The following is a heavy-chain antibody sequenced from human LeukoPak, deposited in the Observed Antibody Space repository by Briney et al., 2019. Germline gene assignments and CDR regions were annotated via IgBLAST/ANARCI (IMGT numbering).Heavy chain of an antibody. CDR1: GFTFSSYW. J-gene: IGHJ4*02. CDR2: IKQDGSEK. D-gene: IGHD3-10*01. Sequence: GGSLRLSCAASGFTFSSYWMSWVRQAPGKGLEWVANIKQDGSEKYYVDSVKGRFTISRDNAKNSLYLQMNSLRAEDTAVYYCARGHLVRGLTIYFDYWGQGTLVTVSS. CDR3: ARGHLVRGLTIYFDY. V-gene: IGHV3-7*03.